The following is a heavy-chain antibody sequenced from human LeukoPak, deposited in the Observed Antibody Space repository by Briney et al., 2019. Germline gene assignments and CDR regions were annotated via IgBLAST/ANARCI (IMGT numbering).Heavy chain of an antibody. CDR2: IYHSGST. V-gene: IGHV4-4*02. CDR3: ASRFPDYAFDY. D-gene: IGHD4-17*01. CDR1: GGSISSSNW. J-gene: IGHJ4*02. Sequence: SETLSLTCAVSGGSISSSNWWSWVRQPPGKGLEWIGEIYHSGSTNYNPSLKSRVTISVDTSKNQFSLKLSSVTAADTAVYYCASRFPDYAFDYWGQGTLVTVSS.